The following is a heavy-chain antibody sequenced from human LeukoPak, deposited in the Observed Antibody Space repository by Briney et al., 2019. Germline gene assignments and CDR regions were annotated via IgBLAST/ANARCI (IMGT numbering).Heavy chain of an antibody. CDR2: ISGSGGST. CDR3: AKDGVPGVTIFGVVLDY. D-gene: IGHD3-3*01. Sequence: PGGSLRLSCAASGFTFSSYAMSWVRQAPGKGLEWVSAISGSGGSTYYADSVKGRFTISRDNSKNTLYLQMNSLRAEDTAVYYCAKDGVPGVTIFGVVLDYWGQGTLVTVSS. J-gene: IGHJ4*02. V-gene: IGHV3-23*01. CDR1: GFTFSSYA.